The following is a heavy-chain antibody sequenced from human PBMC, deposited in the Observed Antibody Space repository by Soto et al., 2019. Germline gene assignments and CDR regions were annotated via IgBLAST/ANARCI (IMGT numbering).Heavy chain of an antibody. J-gene: IGHJ6*02. V-gene: IGHV5-51*01. D-gene: IGHD3-3*01. CDR1: GYSFSSYW. CDR2: IHPGDSDI. CDR3: ARHTILGVVPTLPHSYHYGMDV. Sequence: PGESLKISCKGSGYSFSSYWIGWVRQMPGKGLKWMGIIHPGDSDIRYSPSFQGQVTISADKSINTAYLQWSSLKASDTAMYYCARHTILGVVPTLPHSYHYGMDVWGQGTTVTVSS.